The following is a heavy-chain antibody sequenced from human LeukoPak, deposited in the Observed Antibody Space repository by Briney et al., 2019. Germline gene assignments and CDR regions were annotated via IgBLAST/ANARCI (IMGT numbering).Heavy chain of an antibody. CDR3: TTLYYYYYYMDV. CDR1: GFTFSNAW. V-gene: IGHV3-15*01. CDR2: IKSKTDGGTT. Sequence: GGSLRLSCAASGFTFSNAWMSWVRQAPGKGLEWVGRIKSKTDGGTTDYAAPVKGRFTISRDDSKNTLYLQVNSLKTEDTAVYYCTTLYYYYYYMDVWGKGTTVTISS. J-gene: IGHJ6*03.